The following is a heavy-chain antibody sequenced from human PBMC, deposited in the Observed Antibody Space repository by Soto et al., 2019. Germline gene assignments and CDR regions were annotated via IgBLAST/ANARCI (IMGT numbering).Heavy chain of an antibody. V-gene: IGHV3-73*02. CDR1: GFTFSGSA. CDR3: TSTMVRGVPDY. D-gene: IGHD3-10*01. CDR2: IRSKANSYAT. J-gene: IGHJ4*02. Sequence: EVQLVESGGGLVQPGGSLKLSCAASGFTFSGSAMHWVRQASGKGLEWVGRIRSKANSYATAYAASVKGRFTISRDDSKNTAYLKLNSLKNEDKAVYYCTSTMVRGVPDYWGQGTLVTVSS.